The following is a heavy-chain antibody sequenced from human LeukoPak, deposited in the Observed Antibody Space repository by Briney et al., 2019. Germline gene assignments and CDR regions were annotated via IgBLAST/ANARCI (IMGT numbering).Heavy chain of an antibody. CDR1: GYTFTSYD. V-gene: IGHV1-8*01. Sequence: GASVKVSCKASGYTFTSYDINWVRQATGQGLEWMGRMNPNSGNTGYAQKFQGRVTMTRNTSISTAYMELSSLRSEDTAVYYCARGTDSSGYYYYYYGMDVWGQGTTVTVSS. J-gene: IGHJ6*02. D-gene: IGHD3-22*01. CDR3: ARGTDSSGYYYYYYGMDV. CDR2: MNPNSGNT.